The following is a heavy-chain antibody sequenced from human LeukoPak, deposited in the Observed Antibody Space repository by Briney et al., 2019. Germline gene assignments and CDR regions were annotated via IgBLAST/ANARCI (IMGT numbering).Heavy chain of an antibody. V-gene: IGHV3-48*02. J-gene: IGHJ3*01. CDR1: GFTFTTHS. Sequence: GGSLRLSCAASGFTFTTHSMNWVRQAPGKGLEWVASISGSGEIRHYADSVEGRFTISRDNAQNSLFLQMNSLRDEDTAVYYCAGDFAFAFEFGGQGTVVTVSS. CDR3: AGDFAFAFEF. D-gene: IGHD3-3*01. CDR2: ISGSGEIR.